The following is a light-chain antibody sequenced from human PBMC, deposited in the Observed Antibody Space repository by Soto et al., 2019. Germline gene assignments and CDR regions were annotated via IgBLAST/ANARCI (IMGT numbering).Light chain of an antibody. CDR3: AAWDDSLSGPV. CDR1: SSNIGNNY. CDR2: SNN. Sequence: QAVVTQPPSASGTPGQKVTISCSGSSSNIGNNYLYWYQQLPGTAPKLLIYSNNQRPSGVPDRFSGSKSGTSASLAIRGLRSEDEADYYCAAWDDSLSGPVFGGGTKLTVL. V-gene: IGLV1-47*02. J-gene: IGLJ3*02.